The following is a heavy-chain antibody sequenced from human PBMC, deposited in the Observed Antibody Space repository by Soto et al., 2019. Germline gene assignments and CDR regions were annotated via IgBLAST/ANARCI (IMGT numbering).Heavy chain of an antibody. V-gene: IGHV3-23*04. CDR3: AKRATTVPTPGNYFDS. Sequence: EVQLVESGGGLVQPGGSLRLSCAASGFTFSSYEMNWVRQAPGKGLEWVSTLTRGGTSYYADSVQGRFTISRDNSQNTVSLQMHSLRAEDTALYYCAKRATTVPTPGNYFDSWGQGTLVTVSS. CDR1: GFTFSSYE. D-gene: IGHD1-1*01. CDR2: LTRGGTS. J-gene: IGHJ4*02.